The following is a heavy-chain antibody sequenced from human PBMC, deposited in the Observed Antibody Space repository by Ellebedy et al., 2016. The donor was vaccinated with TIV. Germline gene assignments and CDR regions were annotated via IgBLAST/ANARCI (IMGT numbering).Heavy chain of an antibody. Sequence: GESLKISXAASGFTFSSYSMNWVRQAPGKGLEWVSYISSSSSTIHYADSVKGRFTISRDNAKNSLYLQMNSLRDEDTAVYYYARDRGGYTYGNFDYWGQGTLVTVSS. CDR1: GFTFSSYS. J-gene: IGHJ4*02. CDR3: ARDRGGYTYGNFDY. V-gene: IGHV3-48*02. D-gene: IGHD5-18*01. CDR2: ISSSSSTI.